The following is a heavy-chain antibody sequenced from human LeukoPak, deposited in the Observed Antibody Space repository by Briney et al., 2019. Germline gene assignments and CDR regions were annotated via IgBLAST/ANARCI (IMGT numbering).Heavy chain of an antibody. CDR2: IYTSGST. V-gene: IGHV4-4*07. J-gene: IGHJ5*02. D-gene: IGHD2-21*02. CDR3: AREPLLNCGGDCYTFDP. CDR1: GGSISSYY. Sequence: SETLSLTCTVSGGSISSYYWSWIRQPAGKGLEWIGRIYTSGSTNYNPSLKSRVTMSVDTSKNQFSLKLSSVTAADTAVYYCAREPLLNCGGDCYTFDPWGQGTLVTVSS.